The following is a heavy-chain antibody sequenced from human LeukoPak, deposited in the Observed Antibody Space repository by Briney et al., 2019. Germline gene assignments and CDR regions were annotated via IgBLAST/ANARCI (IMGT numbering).Heavy chain of an antibody. J-gene: IGHJ5*01. D-gene: IGHD3-10*01. V-gene: IGHV3-74*01. CDR1: GFTFSSYW. Sequence: GGSLRLSCAASGFTFSSYWMHWVRQTPGKGLMWVARIKSDGSTIYADSVQGRFTISRDNAKNMVYLQMNSLRDDDTAIYYCTRAITYFYGSVTYDWFASWGQGTRVTVSS. CDR2: IKSDGST. CDR3: TRAITYFYGSVTYDWFAS.